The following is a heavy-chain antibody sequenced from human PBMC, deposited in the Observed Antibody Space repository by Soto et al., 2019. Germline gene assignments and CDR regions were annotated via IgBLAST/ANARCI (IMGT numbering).Heavy chain of an antibody. Sequence: PSETLSLTCTVSGGSISSYYWSWIRQPPGKGLEWIGYIYYSGSTNYNPSLKSRVTISVDTSKNQFSLKLSSVTAADTAVYYCARVDDILTGYYDAFDIWGQGTMVTVSS. CDR3: ARVDDILTGYYDAFDI. V-gene: IGHV4-59*01. J-gene: IGHJ3*02. CDR1: GGSISSYY. CDR2: IYYSGST. D-gene: IGHD3-9*01.